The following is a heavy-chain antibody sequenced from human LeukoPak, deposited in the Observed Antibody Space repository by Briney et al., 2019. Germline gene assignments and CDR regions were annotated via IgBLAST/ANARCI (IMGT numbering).Heavy chain of an antibody. CDR2: IYHSGST. J-gene: IGHJ5*02. D-gene: IGHD3-10*01. Sequence: SETLSLTCTVSGYSISSGYYWGWIRQPPGKGLEWIGSIYHSGSTYYNPSLKSRVTISVDTSKNQFSLKLSSVTAADTAVYYCARDKTDSVGFGEPIYYNWFDPWGQGTLVTVSS. CDR3: ARDKTDSVGFGEPIYYNWFDP. V-gene: IGHV4-38-2*02. CDR1: GYSISSGYY.